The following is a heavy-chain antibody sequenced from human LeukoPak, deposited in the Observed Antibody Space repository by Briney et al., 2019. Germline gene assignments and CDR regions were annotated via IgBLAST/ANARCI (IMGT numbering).Heavy chain of an antibody. CDR1: GYTFTGYY. V-gene: IGHV1-2*01. CDR2: INPNSGGT. CDR3: ARLLHNYGSASDERHDY. D-gene: IGHD3-10*01. J-gene: IGHJ4*02. Sequence: ASVKVSCKASGYTFTGYYMHWVRQAPGQGLEGIGWINPNSGGTNYAQKFQGRVTSTRDTSISTAYMELSRLRSDATAVYYCARLLHNYGSASDERHDYWGQGALVTVYS.